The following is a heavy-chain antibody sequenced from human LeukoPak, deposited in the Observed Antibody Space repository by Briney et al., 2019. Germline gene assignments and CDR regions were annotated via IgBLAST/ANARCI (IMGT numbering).Heavy chain of an antibody. CDR1: GFIFDDYA. CDR3: AKPTTMIVVEGYFQH. V-gene: IGHV3-9*01. D-gene: IGHD3-22*01. Sequence: PGRSLRLSCAASGFIFDDYAIHWVRPVPGKGLEWVSGISWNSGSIGYADSVKGRFTISRDNAKNSLYLQMNSLRAEDTALYYCAKPTTMIVVEGYFQHWGQGTLVTVSS. J-gene: IGHJ1*01. CDR2: ISWNSGSI.